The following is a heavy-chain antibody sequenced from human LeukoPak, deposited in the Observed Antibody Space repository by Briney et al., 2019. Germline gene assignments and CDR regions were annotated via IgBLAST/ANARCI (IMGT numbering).Heavy chain of an antibody. J-gene: IGHJ4*02. CDR3: ASGITGTLDY. CDR1: GGSISSGGYY. Sequence: SETLSLTCTVSGGSISSGGYYWSWIRQPPGKGLEWIGYIYHSGSTYYNPSLKSRVTISVDRSKNQFSLKLSSVTAADTAVYYCASGITGTLDYWGQGTLVTVSS. V-gene: IGHV4-30-2*01. CDR2: IYHSGST. D-gene: IGHD3-16*01.